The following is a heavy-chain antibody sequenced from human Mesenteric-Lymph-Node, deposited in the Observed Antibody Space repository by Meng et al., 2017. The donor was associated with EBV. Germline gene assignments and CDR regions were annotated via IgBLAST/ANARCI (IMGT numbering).Heavy chain of an antibody. V-gene: IGHV4-30-2*01. CDR3: ARAGAYYDVLTGFDY. J-gene: IGHJ4*02. D-gene: IGHD3-9*01. CDR1: GGSLSSGGYS. CDR2: IYHTGTP. Sequence: QLQLQDAASRLVTLSQTLPPTCAVFGGSLSSGGYSWNWIRQTPGRGLEWIGYIYHTGTPYYNPSLKSRVTMSVDRSTNQFSLWLKSVTAADTAIYYCARAGAYYDVLTGFDYWGQGTLVTVSS.